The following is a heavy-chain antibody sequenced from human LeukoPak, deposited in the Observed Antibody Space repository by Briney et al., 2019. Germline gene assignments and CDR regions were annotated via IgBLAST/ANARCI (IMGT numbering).Heavy chain of an antibody. CDR2: ISSSSSYI. V-gene: IGHV3-21*01. CDR3: ARGRNGDYVYYFDY. CDR1: GFTFSSYS. Sequence: GGSLRLSCAASGFTFSSYSMNWVRQAPGKGLEWVSSISSSSSYIYYADSVKGRFTISRDNAKNSLYLQMNSLRAEDTVVYYCARGRNGDYVYYFDYWGQGTLVTVSS. J-gene: IGHJ4*02. D-gene: IGHD4-17*01.